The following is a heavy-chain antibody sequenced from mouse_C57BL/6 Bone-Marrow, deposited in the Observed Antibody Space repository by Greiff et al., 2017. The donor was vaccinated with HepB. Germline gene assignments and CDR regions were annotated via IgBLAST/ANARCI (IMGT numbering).Heavy chain of an antibody. J-gene: IGHJ3*01. CDR1: GYTFTDYN. CDR2: INPNNGGT. CDR3: ARSFYDGFTGGFAY. D-gene: IGHD2-3*01. V-gene: IGHV1-22*01. Sequence: EVQLQQSGPELVKPGASVKMSCKASGYTFTDYNMHWVKQSHGKSLEWIGYINPNNGGTSYNQKFKGKATLTVTKSSSTAYMELRSLTSEDSAVYYCARSFYDGFTGGFAYWGQGTLVTVSA.